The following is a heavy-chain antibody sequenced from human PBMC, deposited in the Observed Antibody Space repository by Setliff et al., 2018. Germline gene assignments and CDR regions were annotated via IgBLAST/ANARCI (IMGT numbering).Heavy chain of an antibody. CDR2: IYYSGST. J-gene: IGHJ2*01. CDR1: GGSISSGDYY. CDR3: ARDPIMGFYDSTGYSTLNWYFDL. V-gene: IGHV4-30-4*08. D-gene: IGHD3-22*01. Sequence: SETLSLTCTVSGGSISSGDYYWSWIRQPPGKGLEWIRYIYYSGSTYYNPSLKSRFRISVDTSKNQFSLKLNSVTAADTAVYYCARDPIMGFYDSTGYSTLNWYFDLWGRGTLVTVSS.